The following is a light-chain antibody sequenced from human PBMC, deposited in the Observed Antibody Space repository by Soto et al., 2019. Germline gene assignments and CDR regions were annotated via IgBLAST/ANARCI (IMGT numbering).Light chain of an antibody. J-gene: IGKJ5*01. V-gene: IGKV1-5*03. CDR3: QQRRSCHPTST. CDR2: KAS. CDR1: PSISSW. Sequence: IQMTQSPSTLSASVGDRVTITCRASPSISSWLAWYQQKPGKAPKLLIYKASSLESGVPSRFSGSGSGTEFTLTISSLEPEGFAVYYCQQRRSCHPTSTFGQGTRVEIK.